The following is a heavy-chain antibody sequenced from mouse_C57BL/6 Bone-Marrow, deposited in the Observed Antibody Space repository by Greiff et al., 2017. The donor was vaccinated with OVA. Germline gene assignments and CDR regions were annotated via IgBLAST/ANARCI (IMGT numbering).Heavy chain of an antibody. Sequence: EVKVVESGGGLVKPGGSLKLSCAASGFTFSDYGMHWVRQAPEKGLEWVAYISSGSSTIYYADTVKGRFTISRDNAKNTLFLQMTSLRSEDTAMYYCARPLYLYAMDYWGQGTSVTVSS. CDR1: GFTFSDYG. V-gene: IGHV5-17*01. D-gene: IGHD5-5*01. J-gene: IGHJ4*01. CDR3: ARPLYLYAMDY. CDR2: ISSGSSTI.